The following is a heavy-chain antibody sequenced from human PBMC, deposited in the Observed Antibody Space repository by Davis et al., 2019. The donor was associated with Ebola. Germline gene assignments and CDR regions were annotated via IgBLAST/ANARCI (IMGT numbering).Heavy chain of an antibody. J-gene: IGHJ6*02. V-gene: IGHV1-8*01. CDR3: ARGQQLGPHYYYGMDV. CDR1: GYTFTSYD. Sequence: ASVKVSCKASGYTFTSYDINWVRQATGQGLEWMGWMNPNSGNTGYAQKFQGRVTMTRNTSISTAYMELSSLRSEDTAVYYCARGQQLGPHYYYGMDVWGQGTTVTVSS. CDR2: MNPNSGNT. D-gene: IGHD6-13*01.